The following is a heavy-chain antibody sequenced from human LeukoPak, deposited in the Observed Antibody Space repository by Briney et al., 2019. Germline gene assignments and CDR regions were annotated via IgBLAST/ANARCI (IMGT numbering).Heavy chain of an antibody. Sequence: SVKVSCKASGGTFSSYAISWVRQAPGQGLEWMGGIIPIFGTANHAQKFQGRVTITTDESTSTAYMELSSLRSEDTAVYYCARGSAGEGSSGYWGQGTLVTVSS. V-gene: IGHV1-69*05. CDR2: IIPIFGTA. CDR3: ARGSAGEGSSGY. D-gene: IGHD3-22*01. CDR1: GGTFSSYA. J-gene: IGHJ4*02.